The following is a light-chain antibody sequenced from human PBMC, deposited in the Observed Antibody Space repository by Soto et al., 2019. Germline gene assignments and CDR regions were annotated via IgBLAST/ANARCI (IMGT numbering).Light chain of an antibody. CDR2: GGS. CDR1: PSVSRDV. Sequence: PGERATLSCRASPSVSRDVLVWYQHKGGQPPRLLLYGGSIRASGIPDRFSGSGSGTDFPLTISRLEPEDVAVYYCQQYGFSPTFGQGTKVEIK. J-gene: IGKJ1*01. V-gene: IGKV3-20*01. CDR3: QQYGFSPT.